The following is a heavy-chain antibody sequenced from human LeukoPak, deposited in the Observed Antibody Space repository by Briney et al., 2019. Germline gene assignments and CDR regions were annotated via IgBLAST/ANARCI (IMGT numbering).Heavy chain of an antibody. J-gene: IGHJ4*02. CDR1: GGSISSGDYY. Sequence: SETLSLTCTVSGGSISSGDYYWSWIRQPPGKGLEWIGYIYYSGSTYYNPSLKSRVTISVDTSKNQFSLRLSSVTAADTAVYYCARVKYGPWDGSIGYWGQGTLVTVSS. CDR3: ARVKYGPWDGSIGY. CDR2: IYYSGST. V-gene: IGHV4-30-4*08. D-gene: IGHD3-10*01.